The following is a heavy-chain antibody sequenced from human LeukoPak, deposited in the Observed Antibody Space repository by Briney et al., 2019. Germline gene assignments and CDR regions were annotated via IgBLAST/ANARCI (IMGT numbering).Heavy chain of an antibody. CDR3: ATGSGT. CDR1: GYTFSSYA. V-gene: IGHV3-23*01. CDR2: ISGSDDST. Sequence: GGSLRLSCAASGYTFSSYAMNWVRQAPGKGLEWVSAISGSDDSTYYADSVKGRFTISRDHSKDTLYLQMNSLRAEDTAVYYCATGSGTWGQGTRVTVSS. J-gene: IGHJ5*02.